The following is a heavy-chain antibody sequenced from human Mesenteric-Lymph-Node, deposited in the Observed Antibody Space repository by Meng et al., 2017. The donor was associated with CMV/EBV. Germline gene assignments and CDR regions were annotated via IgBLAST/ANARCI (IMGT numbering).Heavy chain of an antibody. CDR3: ANLPYYNDGSGYYFDY. CDR1: GCTFSNYA. Sequence: SGCTFSNYARSWVRQAPGKGLEWVSVIYSGGSSTYYADSVKGRFTISRDNSKNTLSLQMNSLRAEDTAVYYCANLPYYNDGSGYYFDYWGQGTLVTVSS. V-gene: IGHV3-23*03. J-gene: IGHJ4*02. CDR2: IYSGGSST. D-gene: IGHD3-22*01.